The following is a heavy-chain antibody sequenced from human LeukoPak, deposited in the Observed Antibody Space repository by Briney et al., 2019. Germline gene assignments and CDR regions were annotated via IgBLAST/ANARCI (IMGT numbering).Heavy chain of an antibody. CDR1: GYTLTELS. Sequence: ASVKVSCKVSGYTLTELSMHWVRQAPGKGLEWMGGFDPEDGETIYAQKFQGRVTMTEDTSTDTAYMELSSLRSEGTAVYYCATVVDNWNDFDYWGQGTLVTVSS. CDR2: FDPEDGET. V-gene: IGHV1-24*01. CDR3: ATVVDNWNDFDY. J-gene: IGHJ4*02. D-gene: IGHD1-1*01.